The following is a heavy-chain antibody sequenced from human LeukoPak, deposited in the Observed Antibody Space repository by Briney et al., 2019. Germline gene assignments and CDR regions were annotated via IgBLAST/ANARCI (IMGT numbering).Heavy chain of an antibody. D-gene: IGHD3-22*01. J-gene: IGHJ2*01. CDR3: ARDMYYYDSSGYSYWYFDL. CDR2: IYYSGST. V-gene: IGHV4-59*01. CDR1: GGSISSYY. Sequence: SETLSLTCTVSGGSISSYYWSWIRQPPGKGLEWIGYIYYSGSTNYNPSLKSRVTISVDTSKNQFSLKLSSVTAADTAVYYCARDMYYYDSSGYSYWYFDLWGRGTLVTVSS.